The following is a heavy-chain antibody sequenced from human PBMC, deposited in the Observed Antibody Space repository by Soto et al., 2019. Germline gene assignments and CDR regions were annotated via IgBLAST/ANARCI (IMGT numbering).Heavy chain of an antibody. J-gene: IGHJ5*02. D-gene: IGHD5-18*01. CDR3: ARQVGDSCGYNWFDP. Sequence: SDTLSLTCTVSGGSISISSYYWGWILHPPGKGLEWIGSIYYSGSTYYNPSLKSRVTISVDTSKNQFSLKLSSVTAPDTAVYYCARQVGDSCGYNWFDPWGQGTLVTVSS. CDR1: GGSISISSYY. CDR2: IYYSGST. V-gene: IGHV4-39*01.